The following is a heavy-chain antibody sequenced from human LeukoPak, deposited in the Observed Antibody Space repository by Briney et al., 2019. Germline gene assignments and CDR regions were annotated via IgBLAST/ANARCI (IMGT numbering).Heavy chain of an antibody. D-gene: IGHD3-22*01. CDR2: INHSGST. Sequence: SETLSLTCAVYGGPFSGYYWSWIRQPPGKGLEWIGEINHSGSTNYNPSLKSRVTISVDTSKNQFSLKLSSVTAADTAVYYCARAPKPYYYDSSGYRPPAYFDYWGQGTLVTVSS. V-gene: IGHV4-34*01. CDR1: GGPFSGYY. J-gene: IGHJ4*02. CDR3: ARAPKPYYYDSSGYRPPAYFDY.